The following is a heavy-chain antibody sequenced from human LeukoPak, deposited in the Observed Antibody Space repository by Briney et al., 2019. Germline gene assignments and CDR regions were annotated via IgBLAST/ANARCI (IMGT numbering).Heavy chain of an antibody. CDR1: GFTFSSYE. CDR2: ISSSGNTI. D-gene: IGHD2-15*01. Sequence: GGSLRLSCAASGFTFSSYEMNWVRQAPGKGLEWVSYISSSGNTIYYADSVKGRFTISRDNAKNSLYLQMNSLRAEDTAVYYCARVARDVVVVAATMDVWGQGTTVTVSS. J-gene: IGHJ6*02. V-gene: IGHV3-48*03. CDR3: ARVARDVVVVAATMDV.